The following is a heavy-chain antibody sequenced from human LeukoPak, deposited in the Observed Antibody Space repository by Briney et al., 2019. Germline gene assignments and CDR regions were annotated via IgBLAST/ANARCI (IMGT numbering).Heavy chain of an antibody. J-gene: IGHJ6*02. Sequence: SETLSLTCAVYGGSFSGYYWSWIRQPPGKGLEWIGEINHSGSTNYNPSLKSRVTISVDTSKNQFSLKPSSVTAADTAVYYCASGYNQWPPKPYYYGMDVWGQGTTVTVSS. V-gene: IGHV4-34*01. D-gene: IGHD6-19*01. CDR3: ASGYNQWPPKPYYYGMDV. CDR2: INHSGST. CDR1: GGSFSGYY.